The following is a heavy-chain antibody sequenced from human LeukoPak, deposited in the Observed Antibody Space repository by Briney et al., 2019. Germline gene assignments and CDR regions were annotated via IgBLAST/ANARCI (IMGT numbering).Heavy chain of an antibody. CDR3: AKDLRPRITMVRGVIPYFDY. CDR1: GFTFSSYA. CDR2: ISGSGGST. V-gene: IGHV3-23*01. D-gene: IGHD3-10*01. J-gene: IGHJ4*02. Sequence: PGGSLRLSCAASGFTFSSYAMSWVRQAPGKGLEWVSAISGSGGSTYYADSVKGRFTISRDNSKNTLYLQMNSLRAEDTAVYYCAKDLRPRITMVRGVIPYFDYWGQGTLVTVSS.